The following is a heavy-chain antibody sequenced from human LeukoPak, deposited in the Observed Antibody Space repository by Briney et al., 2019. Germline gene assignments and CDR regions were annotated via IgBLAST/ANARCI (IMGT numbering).Heavy chain of an antibody. Sequence: SETLSLTCGVHGGSFTGYYWSWIRQPPGKGLEWIGYIYTSGSTNYNPSLKSRVTISVDTSKNQFSLKLSSVTAADTAVYYCASTYYYGSGSYPDYYYYYYMDVWGKGTTVTVSS. D-gene: IGHD3-10*01. CDR3: ASTYYYGSGSYPDYYYYYYMDV. V-gene: IGHV4-4*09. CDR2: IYTSGST. CDR1: GGSFTGYY. J-gene: IGHJ6*03.